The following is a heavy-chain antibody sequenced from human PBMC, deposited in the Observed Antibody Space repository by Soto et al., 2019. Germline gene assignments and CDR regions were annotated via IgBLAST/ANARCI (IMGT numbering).Heavy chain of an antibody. Sequence: QVQLRQSGPGLVKPSGTLSLTCAVSGTSISSSHWWTWVRQSPGKGLEWIGQIYHSGMTNYNPSLKSRVTISVAKSNNQFSLKMTSVTAADTAVYYCATLPPRIVVKVSHIPTWGQGTLVAVSS. CDR3: ATLPPRIVVKVSHIPT. V-gene: IGHV4-4*02. CDR1: GTSISSSHW. CDR2: IYHSGMT. J-gene: IGHJ5*02. D-gene: IGHD2-15*01.